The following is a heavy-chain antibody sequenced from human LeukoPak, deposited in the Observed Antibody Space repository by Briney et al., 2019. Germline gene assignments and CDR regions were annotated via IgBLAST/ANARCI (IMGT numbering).Heavy chain of an antibody. Sequence: GGSLRLSCAASGFTFSSYAMSWVRQAPGKGLEWVSAISGSGSTHYADSVKGRFTISRDNSKNTLYLQMNSLRAEDTAVYYCANHYYDRSGYLGFIYYFDYWGQGTLVTVSS. V-gene: IGHV3-23*01. D-gene: IGHD3-22*01. CDR2: ISGSGST. CDR1: GFTFSSYA. J-gene: IGHJ4*02. CDR3: ANHYYDRSGYLGFIYYFDY.